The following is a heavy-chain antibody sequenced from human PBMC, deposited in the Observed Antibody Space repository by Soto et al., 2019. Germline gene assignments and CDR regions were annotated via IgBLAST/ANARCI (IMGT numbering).Heavy chain of an antibody. D-gene: IGHD6-13*01. V-gene: IGHV4-31*03. CDR1: CGPLSRGGYY. CDR2: IYYSGST. J-gene: IGHJ6*03. Sequence: ASETLSPTCTVSCGPLSRGGYYWSWIRPQPRKGLEGIVYIYYSGSTYYNPSLKSRVTISVDTSKNQFSLKLSSVTAADTAVYYCASRNRIAATDNRGPYYYYYYMDVWGKGTTVTVSS. CDR3: ASRNRIAATDNRGPYYYYYYMDV.